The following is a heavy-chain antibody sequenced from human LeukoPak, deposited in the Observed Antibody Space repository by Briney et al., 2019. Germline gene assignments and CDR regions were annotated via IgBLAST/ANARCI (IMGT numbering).Heavy chain of an antibody. CDR3: AKVVTGSRNAFDI. V-gene: IGHV3-74*01. CDR2: LNADGSST. CDR1: GFSLSSSW. D-gene: IGHD1-20*01. J-gene: IGHJ3*02. Sequence: QPGGSLRLSCAASGFSLSSSWMHWVRQAPGKGLVWVSRLNADGSSTNYADSVKGRFTISRDNAMNTLYLQMNSLRAEDTAVYYCAKVVTGSRNAFDIWGQGTMVTVSS.